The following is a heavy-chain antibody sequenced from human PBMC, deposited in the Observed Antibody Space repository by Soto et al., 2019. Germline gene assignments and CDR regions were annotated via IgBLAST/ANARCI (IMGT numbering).Heavy chain of an antibody. CDR3: ARDVFCGGAPACPDMDV. CDR2: ISGYNGNT. V-gene: IGHV1-18*04. D-gene: IGHD2-21*01. J-gene: IGHJ6*02. Sequence: ASVKVSCKASDYTFSGYSITWVRQAPGQGLEWMGRISGYNGNTNYARTLRGRLTLTTDTSTSTAYMELRSLTSDDTAVYYCARDVFCGGAPACPDMDVWGQGITVTVSS. CDR1: DYTFSGYS.